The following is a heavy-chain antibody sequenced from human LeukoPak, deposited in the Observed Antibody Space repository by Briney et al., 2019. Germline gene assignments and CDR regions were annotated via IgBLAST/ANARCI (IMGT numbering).Heavy chain of an antibody. Sequence: GGSLRLSCAASGFTFSSYSMNWVRQPPGKGLEWVSSISSSSSYIYYADSVKGRFTISRDNAKNSLYLQMNSLRAEDTAVYYCARESLAYCGGDCYSPNYWGQGTLVTVSS. D-gene: IGHD2-21*02. CDR3: ARESLAYCGGDCYSPNY. V-gene: IGHV3-21*01. CDR1: GFTFSSYS. J-gene: IGHJ4*02. CDR2: ISSSSSYI.